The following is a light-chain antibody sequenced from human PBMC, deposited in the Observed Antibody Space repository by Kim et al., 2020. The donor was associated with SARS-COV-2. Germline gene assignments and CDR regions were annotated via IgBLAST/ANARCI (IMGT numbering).Light chain of an antibody. J-gene: IGKJ2*01. CDR2: AAS. CDR1: HSVTWN. Sequence: DIQMTQSPSSLSASVGDRVTITCRASHSVTWNVNWYQQKPGKAPKLLIYAASSLQGGVPSRFSGSESGTDFTLTISSLQPEDFATYYCQQSYSTPFTFGQGTKLEI. CDR3: QQSYSTPFT. V-gene: IGKV1-39*01.